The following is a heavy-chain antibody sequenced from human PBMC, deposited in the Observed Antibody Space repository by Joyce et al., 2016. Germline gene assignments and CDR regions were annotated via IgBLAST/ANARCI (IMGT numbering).Heavy chain of an antibody. CDR1: GGSISSYY. CDR2: IFYSGST. J-gene: IGHJ5*02. Sequence: QVQLQESGPGLVKPSETLSLTCTVSGGSISSYYWSWIRQPPGKGLEWIGYIFYSGSTNYNPSVESRVTISLDTSKNQFSRKLSSVTAADTAVYYCARGFRRFDAWGQGILVTVSS. V-gene: IGHV4-59*01. CDR3: ARGFRRFDA.